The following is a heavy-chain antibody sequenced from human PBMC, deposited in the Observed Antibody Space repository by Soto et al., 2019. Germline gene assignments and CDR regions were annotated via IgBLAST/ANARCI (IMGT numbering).Heavy chain of an antibody. V-gene: IGHV3-23*01. CDR3: ASGYCGSACCLRMDV. CDR2: ISGSGGST. J-gene: IGHJ6*02. D-gene: IGHD2-2*03. Sequence: GGSLRLSCAASGFTFSSYAMSWVRQAPGKGLEWVSAISGSGGSTYYADSVEGRFTISRDNSKNTLYLQMNSLRADDTAVYYCASGYCGSACCLRMDVWGEGTTVTV. CDR1: GFTFSSYA.